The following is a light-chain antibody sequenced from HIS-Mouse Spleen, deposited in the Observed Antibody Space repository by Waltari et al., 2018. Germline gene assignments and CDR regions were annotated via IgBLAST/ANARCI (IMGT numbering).Light chain of an antibody. CDR1: SSDVGGYND. CDR2: GVS. Sequence: QSALNQPASVSGSPGQSVTISCTGTSSDVGGYNDASWYQQHQVKAPKFMIYGVSNRPSGFSNRFPCSNCGNTASLTISGLQAEDEADYYCSSYTSSSTYVFGTGTKVTVL. CDR3: SSYTSSSTYV. J-gene: IGLJ1*01. V-gene: IGLV2-14*01.